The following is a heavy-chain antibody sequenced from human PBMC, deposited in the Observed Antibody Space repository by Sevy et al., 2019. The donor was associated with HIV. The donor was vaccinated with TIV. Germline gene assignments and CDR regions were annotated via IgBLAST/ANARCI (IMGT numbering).Heavy chain of an antibody. V-gene: IGHV3-33*01. CDR1: GFNLSSYG. CDR3: ARGDGSYFDY. D-gene: IGHD1-1*01. Sequence: GGSLRLSCAASGFNLSSYGMHWVRQAPGKGLEWVAVIWYDGSNKYYADSVKGRFTISRDNSKNTLYLQMNSLRAEDTAVYYCARGDGSYFDYWGQGTLVTVSS. J-gene: IGHJ4*02. CDR2: IWYDGSNK.